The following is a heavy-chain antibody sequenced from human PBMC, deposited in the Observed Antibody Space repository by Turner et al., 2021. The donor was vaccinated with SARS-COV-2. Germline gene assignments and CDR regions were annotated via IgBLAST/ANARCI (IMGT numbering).Heavy chain of an antibody. D-gene: IGHD6-6*01. CDR1: GLTFSTYA. V-gene: IGHV3-23*01. CDR2: ISGGGGST. J-gene: IGHJ6*02. Sequence: DVQLLESGGGLVQPGGSLRLSCAASGLTFSTYAMSWVRQAPGKGLEWVSGISGGGGSTYYADSVKGRFTISRDNSKNTLYLQMNSLRAEDTAVYHCAKRSSSSSSYYYGMDVWGQGTTVTVSS. CDR3: AKRSSSSSSYYYGMDV.